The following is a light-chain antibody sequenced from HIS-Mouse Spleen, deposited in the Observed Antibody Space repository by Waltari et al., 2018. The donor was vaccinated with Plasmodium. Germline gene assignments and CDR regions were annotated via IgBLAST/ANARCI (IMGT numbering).Light chain of an antibody. V-gene: IGKV3-15*01. CDR3: QQYNNWSFT. J-gene: IGKJ3*01. CDR2: GAS. Sequence: EIVMTQSPATLSASPGEGATLSCRASQRVSSNFAWYQQKPGRAPRLLIYGASTRATGIPARFSGSGSGTEFTLTISSLQSEDFAVYYCQQYNNWSFTFGPGTKVDIK. CDR1: QRVSSN.